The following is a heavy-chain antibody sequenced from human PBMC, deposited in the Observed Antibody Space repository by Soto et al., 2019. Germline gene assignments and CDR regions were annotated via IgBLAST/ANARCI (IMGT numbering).Heavy chain of an antibody. CDR2: INHSGST. D-gene: IGHD6-6*01. Sequence: SETLSLTCAVYGGSFSGYYWSWIRQPPGKGLEWIGEINHSGSTNYNPSLKSRVTISVDTSKNQFPLKLSSVTAADTAVYYCARGGDSSSQYYFDYWGQGTLVTVSS. V-gene: IGHV4-34*01. CDR1: GGSFSGYY. CDR3: ARGGDSSSQYYFDY. J-gene: IGHJ4*02.